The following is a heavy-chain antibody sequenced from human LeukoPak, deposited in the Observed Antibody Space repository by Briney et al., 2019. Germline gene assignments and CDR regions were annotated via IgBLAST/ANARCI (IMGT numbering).Heavy chain of an antibody. J-gene: IGHJ4*02. D-gene: IGHD2-21*02. CDR3: ARRKDEVTATFDY. CDR2: IFYSGST. V-gene: IGHV4-39*01. CDR1: GGSVSSSLYY. Sequence: SETLSLTCTVSGGSVSSSLYYWGWIRQPPGKGLEWIGNIFYSGSTYYNPSLKSRVTISVDTSKNQFSLKLRVVTAADTAVYYCARRKDEVTATFDYWGQGILVTASS.